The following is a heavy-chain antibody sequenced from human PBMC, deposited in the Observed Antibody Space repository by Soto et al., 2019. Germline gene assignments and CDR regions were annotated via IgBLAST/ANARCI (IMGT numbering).Heavy chain of an antibody. CDR1: GFSLTTDGEG. Sequence: QISLKEPGPTLVKPTQTLKLTCSFSGFSLTTDGEGVGWVRQPPGEALEWLALIYWDDDERYSPSPKTRLTITKDPSKNQVVLIMTNMDPVDTATYYCAHSRNLITEDAQVGDFDYWGQGTLVTVSS. J-gene: IGHJ4*02. D-gene: IGHD3-10*01. V-gene: IGHV2-5*02. CDR3: AHSRNLITEDAQVGDFDY. CDR2: IYWDDDE.